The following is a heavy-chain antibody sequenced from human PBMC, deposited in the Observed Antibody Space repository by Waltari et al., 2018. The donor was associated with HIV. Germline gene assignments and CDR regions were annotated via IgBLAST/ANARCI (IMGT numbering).Heavy chain of an antibody. CDR2: SSSSSSYI. J-gene: IGHJ6*02. Sequence: EVQLVESGGGLVKPGGSLRLSCAASGFTFSSYSMNWVRQAPGKGLECVSSSSSSSSYIYYADSVKGRFTISRDNAKNSLYLQMNSLRAEDTAVYYCARDFWGGYYYGMDVWGQGTTVTVSS. CDR3: ARDFWGGYYYGMDV. CDR1: GFTFSSYS. V-gene: IGHV3-21*01. D-gene: IGHD3-16*01.